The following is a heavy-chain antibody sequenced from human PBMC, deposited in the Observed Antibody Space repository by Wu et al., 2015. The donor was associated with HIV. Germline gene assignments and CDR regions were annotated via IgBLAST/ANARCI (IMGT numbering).Heavy chain of an antibody. CDR1: GDTFNSYA. J-gene: IGHJ4*02. CDR2: IIPIFSQI. Sequence: QVQVVQSGAEVKKPGSSVKVSCKASGDTFNSYAISWVRQAPGQGLEWIGKIIPIFSQIKFAQKFRDRVTITADETTSTVYLEVSSLRSEDTALYYCARASTMILVVPGYWGQGTLVTVSS. CDR3: ARASTMILVVPGY. V-gene: IGHV1-69*13. D-gene: IGHD3-22*01.